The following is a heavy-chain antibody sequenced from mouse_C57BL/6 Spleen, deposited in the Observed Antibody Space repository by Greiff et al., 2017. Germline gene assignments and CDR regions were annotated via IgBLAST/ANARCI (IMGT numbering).Heavy chain of an antibody. V-gene: IGHV3-6*01. Sequence: EVQLVESGPGLVKPSQSLSLTCSVTGYSITSGYYWNWIRQFPGNKLEWMGYISYDGSNNYNPSLKNRISITRDTSKNQFFLKLNSVTTEDTATYYCARGERPPWFAYWGQGTLVTVSA. CDR1: GYSITSGYY. CDR3: ARGERPPWFAY. J-gene: IGHJ3*01. D-gene: IGHD6-1*01. CDR2: ISYDGSN.